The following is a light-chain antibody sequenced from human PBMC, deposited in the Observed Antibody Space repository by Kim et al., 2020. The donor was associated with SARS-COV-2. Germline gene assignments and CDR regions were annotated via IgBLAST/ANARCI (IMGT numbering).Light chain of an antibody. V-gene: IGKV1-5*03. J-gene: IGKJ1*01. Sequence: SASVGDRLTFACRASQSIGRWLAWYQQKPGVAPKLLIYQASTLQRGVPSRFSGSGSGTDFTLTISDLQPDDYATYFCQQYYALWTFGQGTKVEIK. CDR3: QQYYALWT. CDR2: QAS. CDR1: QSIGRW.